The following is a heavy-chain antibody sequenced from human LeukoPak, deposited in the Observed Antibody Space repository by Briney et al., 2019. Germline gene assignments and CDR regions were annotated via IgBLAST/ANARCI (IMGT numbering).Heavy chain of an antibody. CDR2: ISGSGGST. D-gene: IGHD3-22*01. V-gene: IGHV3-23*01. Sequence: GGSLRLFCAASGFTFSSYAMSWVRQAPGKGLEWVSAISGSGGSTYYADSVKGRFTISRDNSKNTLYLQMNSLRAEDTAVYYCAKLLDYYDSSGPDYWGQGTLVTVSS. CDR3: AKLLDYYDSSGPDY. J-gene: IGHJ4*02. CDR1: GFTFSSYA.